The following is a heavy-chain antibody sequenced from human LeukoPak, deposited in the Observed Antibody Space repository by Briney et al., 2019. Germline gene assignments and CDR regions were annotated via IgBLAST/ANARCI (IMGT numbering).Heavy chain of an antibody. CDR1: GFTFSSYG. D-gene: IGHD6-13*01. Sequence: GGSLRLSCAASGFTFSSYGMHWVRQAPGKGLEWVAFIRYDGSNKYYADSVKGRFTISRDNSKNTLYLQMNSLRSDDTAVYYCARVEPRYSSSWYHGCDYWGQGTLVTVSS. CDR3: ARVEPRYSSSWYHGCDY. CDR2: IRYDGSNK. V-gene: IGHV3-30*02. J-gene: IGHJ4*02.